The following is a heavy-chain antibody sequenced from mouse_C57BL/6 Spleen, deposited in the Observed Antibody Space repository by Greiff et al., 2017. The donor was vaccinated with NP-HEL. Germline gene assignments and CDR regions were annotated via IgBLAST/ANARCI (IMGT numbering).Heavy chain of an antibody. V-gene: IGHV1-63*01. J-gene: IGHJ2*01. Sequence: QVQLQQSGAELVRPGTSVKMSCKASGYTFTNYWIGWAKQRPGHGLEWIGDIYPGGGYTNYNEKFKGKATLTADKSSSTAYMQLSSLTAEDSAIYYCARSRTAQAPFDYWGQGTTLTVSS. CDR2: IYPGGGYT. CDR3: ARSRTAQAPFDY. D-gene: IGHD3-2*02. CDR1: GYTFTNYW.